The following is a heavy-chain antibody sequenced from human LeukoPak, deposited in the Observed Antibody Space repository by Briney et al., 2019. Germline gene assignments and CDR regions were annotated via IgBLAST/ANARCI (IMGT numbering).Heavy chain of an antibody. J-gene: IGHJ4*02. CDR2: ISGSGGST. Sequence: GGSLRLSCAASGFTFSSYTMSWVRQAPGKGLEWVSAISGSGGSTYYADSVKGRFTISRDNSKNTLYLQMNSLRAEDTAVYYCAKTYYYDSSGYPSYFDYWGQGTLVTVSS. V-gene: IGHV3-23*01. CDR3: AKTYYYDSSGYPSYFDY. CDR1: GFTFSSYT. D-gene: IGHD3-22*01.